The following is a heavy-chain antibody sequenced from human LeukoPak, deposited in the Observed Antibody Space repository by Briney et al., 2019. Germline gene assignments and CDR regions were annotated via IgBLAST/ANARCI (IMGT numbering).Heavy chain of an antibody. CDR3: AIPYRYNWNSMDY. CDR1: GYTLTELS. CDR2: FDPEDGET. V-gene: IGHV1-24*01. Sequence: GASVKVSCKVSGYTLTELSMHWVRQAPGKGLEWMGGFDPEDGETIYAQKFQGRATMTEDTSTDTAYMELSSLRSEDTAVYYCAIPYRYNWNSMDYWGQGTLVTVSS. D-gene: IGHD1-7*01. J-gene: IGHJ4*02.